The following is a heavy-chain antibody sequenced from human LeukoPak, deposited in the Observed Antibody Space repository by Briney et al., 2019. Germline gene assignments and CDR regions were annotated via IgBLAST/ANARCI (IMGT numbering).Heavy chain of an antibody. CDR1: GFTFSSYS. V-gene: IGHV3-48*02. Sequence: GGSLRLSCAASGFTFSSYSMNWVRQAPGKGLEWVSYISSSSSTIYYGDSVKGLFSISRDNAKNSLYLQMNSLRDEDTAVYYCARDSVVVVAATPMPYYYYGMDVWGQGTTVTVSS. CDR3: ARDSVVVVAATPMPYYYYGMDV. CDR2: ISSSSSTI. J-gene: IGHJ6*02. D-gene: IGHD2-15*01.